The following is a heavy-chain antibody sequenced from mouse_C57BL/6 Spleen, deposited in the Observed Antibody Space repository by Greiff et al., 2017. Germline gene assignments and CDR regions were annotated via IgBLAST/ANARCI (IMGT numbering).Heavy chain of an antibody. CDR3: ARSDGYCDY. CDR2: INPYNGDT. V-gene: IGHV1-20*01. CDR1: GYSFTGYF. D-gene: IGHD2-3*01. Sequence: EVQRVESGPELVKPGDSVKISCKASGYSFTGYFMNWVMQSHGKSLEWIGRINPYNGDTFYNQKFKGKATLTVDKSSSTAHMELRSLTSEDSAVYYCARSDGYCDYWGQGTTLTVSS. J-gene: IGHJ2*01.